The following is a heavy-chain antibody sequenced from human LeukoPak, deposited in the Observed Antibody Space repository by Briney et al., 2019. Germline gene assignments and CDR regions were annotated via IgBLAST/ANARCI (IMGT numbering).Heavy chain of an antibody. CDR3: ARGDCSSTSRLYYYYYYMDV. V-gene: IGHV4-59*01. D-gene: IGHD2-2*01. J-gene: IGHJ6*03. CDR1: GGSTSSYY. Sequence: SETLSLTCTVSGGSTSSYYWSWIRQPPGKGLEWIGYIYYSGSTNYNPSLKSRVTISVDTSKNQFSLKLSSVTAADTAVYYCARGDCSSTSRLYYYYYYMDVSGKGTTVSASS. CDR2: IYYSGST.